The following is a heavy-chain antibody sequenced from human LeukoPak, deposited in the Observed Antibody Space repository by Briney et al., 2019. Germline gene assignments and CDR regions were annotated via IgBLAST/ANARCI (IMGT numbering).Heavy chain of an antibody. V-gene: IGHV4-4*07. J-gene: IGHJ2*01. CDR1: GGSISNYY. D-gene: IGHD2-21*02. CDR2: IYTSGST. CDR3: ARAVSYCGGDCYSGWYFDL. Sequence: SETLSLTCTVSGGSISNYYWSWIRRPPGKGLEWIGRIYTSGSTNYNPSLKSRVTMSVDTSKNQFSLKLSSVTAADTAVYYCARAVSYCGGDCYSGWYFDLWGRGTLVTVSS.